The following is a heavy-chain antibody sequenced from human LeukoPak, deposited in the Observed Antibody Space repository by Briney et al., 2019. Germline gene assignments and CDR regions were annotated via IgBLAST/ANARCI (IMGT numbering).Heavy chain of an antibody. CDR1: GGSISSYY. V-gene: IGHV4-59*01. CDR2: IYYSGST. CDR3: ASFSLTYDFWSGFDY. J-gene: IGHJ4*02. D-gene: IGHD3-3*01. Sequence: SETLSLTCTVSGGSISSYYWSWIRQPPGKGLEWIGGIYYSGSTNYNPSLKSRVTISVDTSKNQFSLKLSSVTAADTAVYYCASFSLTYDFWSGFDYWGQGPLVTVSS.